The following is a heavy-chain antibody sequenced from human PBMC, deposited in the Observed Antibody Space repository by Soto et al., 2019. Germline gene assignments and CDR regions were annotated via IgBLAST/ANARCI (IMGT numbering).Heavy chain of an antibody. J-gene: IGHJ4*02. Sequence: SETLSLTCAVSGASVSSTYWWSWVRQPPGKGPEWIGEINHRGSANYNPSLKSRVTISVDISKSQFSLRLTSVTAADTAVYYCARYNAASGTYYFDFWGQGALVTVS. D-gene: IGHD6-13*01. CDR3: ARYNAASGTYYFDF. CDR1: GASVSSTYW. CDR2: INHRGSA. V-gene: IGHV4-4*02.